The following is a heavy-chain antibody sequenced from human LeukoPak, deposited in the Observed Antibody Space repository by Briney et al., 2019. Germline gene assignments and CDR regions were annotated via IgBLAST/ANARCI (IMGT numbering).Heavy chain of an antibody. CDR1: GGSISSGSYY. V-gene: IGHV4-61*02. Sequence: SQTLSLTCTLSGGSISSGSYYWSWLRQPARKGLEWIGRIYTSGSTNYNPSLKSRVTISVDTSKNQFSLKLSSVTAADTAVYYCARDYGYSYGFYYYYMDVWGKGTTVTVSS. J-gene: IGHJ6*03. D-gene: IGHD5-18*01. CDR2: IYTSGST. CDR3: ARDYGYSYGFYYYYMDV.